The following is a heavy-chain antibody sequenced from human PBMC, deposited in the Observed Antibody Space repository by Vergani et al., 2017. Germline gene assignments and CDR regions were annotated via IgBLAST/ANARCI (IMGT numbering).Heavy chain of an antibody. Sequence: QVQLQESGPGLVKPSQTLSLTCTVSGGSISSGSYYWSWIRQPAGKGLEWIGRIYASGSTNYNPSLKSRVTIAVDTSKNQFSLKLSPVTAADTAVYYCAMTSYYDILTGYYKKSPYYRMDVWGQGTTVTVSS. V-gene: IGHV4-61*02. J-gene: IGHJ6*02. CDR3: AMTSYYDILTGYYKKSPYYRMDV. CDR1: GGSISSGSYY. D-gene: IGHD3-9*01. CDR2: IYASGST.